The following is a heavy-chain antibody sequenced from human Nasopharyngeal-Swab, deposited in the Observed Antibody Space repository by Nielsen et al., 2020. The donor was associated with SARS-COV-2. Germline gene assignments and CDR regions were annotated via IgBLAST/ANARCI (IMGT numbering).Heavy chain of an antibody. CDR1: GFTFSSYE. V-gene: IGHV3-48*03. CDR3: ARERDGMDV. J-gene: IGHJ6*02. CDR2: ISRSGSTI. Sequence: GGSLSLSCAASGFTFSSYEMNWVRQAPGKGLEWVSYISRSGSTIYYADSVKGRFTISRDNAKNSLYLQMNSPRAEDTAVYYCARERDGMDVWGQGTTVTVSS.